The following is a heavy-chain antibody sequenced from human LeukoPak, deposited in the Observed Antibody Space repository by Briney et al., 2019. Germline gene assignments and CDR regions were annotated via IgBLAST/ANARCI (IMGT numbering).Heavy chain of an antibody. D-gene: IGHD6-13*01. J-gene: IGHJ5*02. CDR1: GGSISGYY. V-gene: IGHV4-34*01. CDR2: ISHSGST. Sequence: SETLSLTCAVYGGSISGYYWSWIRQPPGKGLEWIGEISHSGSTDYNPSLKSRVTISVDTSKKQFSLKLNSVTAADTALYYCARGFHSSSWYMWWFDPWGQGTLVTVSS. CDR3: ARGFHSSSWYMWWFDP.